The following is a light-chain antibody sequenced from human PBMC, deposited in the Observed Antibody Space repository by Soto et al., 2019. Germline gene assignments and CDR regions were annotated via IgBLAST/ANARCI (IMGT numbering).Light chain of an antibody. V-gene: IGKV3-20*01. CDR3: QQYGSSPFT. Sequence: EIVLTQSPGTLSLSPGERGTLSCRASQSVSSSYLAWYQQKPGQAPRLLIYGASSRATGIPDRFGGSGSGTDFTLTISRLEPEDFAVYYCQQYGSSPFTFGPGTKVDIK. J-gene: IGKJ3*01. CDR1: QSVSSSY. CDR2: GAS.